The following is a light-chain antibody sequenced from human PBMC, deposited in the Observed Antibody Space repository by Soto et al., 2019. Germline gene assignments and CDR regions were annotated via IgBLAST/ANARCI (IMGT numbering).Light chain of an antibody. V-gene: IGKV1-39*01. CDR2: GAS. CDR3: QQSYSTPLT. CDR1: QSISTY. Sequence: DIQMTQSPSSMSASVGDRVTIVCLASQSISTYLNWYQQKPGKAPNLLIYGASNLQSGVPSRFSGSGYGTDFTLTISSLQPEDFATYYCQQSYSTPLTFGGGTKVDIK. J-gene: IGKJ4*01.